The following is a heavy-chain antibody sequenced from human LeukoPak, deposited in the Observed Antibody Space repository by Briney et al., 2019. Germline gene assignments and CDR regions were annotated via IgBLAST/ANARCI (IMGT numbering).Heavy chain of an antibody. CDR3: ARGPQDSVVAVAGTGVDY. CDR2: INHSGST. Sequence: SETLSLTCAVYGGFFSGYYWSWIRQPPGKGLEWIGEINHSGSTNYNPSLKSRVTISVDTSKNQFSLKLSSVTGADTAVYYCARGPQDSVVAVAGTGVDYWGQGTLVTVSS. J-gene: IGHJ4*02. CDR1: GGFFSGYY. V-gene: IGHV4-34*01. D-gene: IGHD6-19*01.